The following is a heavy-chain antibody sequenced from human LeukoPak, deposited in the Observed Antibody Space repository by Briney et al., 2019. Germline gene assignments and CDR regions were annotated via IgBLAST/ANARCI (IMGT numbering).Heavy chain of an antibody. J-gene: IGHJ4*02. CDR1: GGSITSSSYY. V-gene: IGHV4-39*01. CDR3: ARLRGDSRGYYLYYFDS. D-gene: IGHD3-22*01. Sequence: SESLSLTCAVSGGSITSSSYYWAWIRQPPGKGLEWIGSIYYTGSISYNPSLTSRIPVTLDTSNNQFSLKLSSVTAADTAVYYCARLRGDSRGYYLYYFDSWVQGALVTVSS. CDR2: IYYTGSI.